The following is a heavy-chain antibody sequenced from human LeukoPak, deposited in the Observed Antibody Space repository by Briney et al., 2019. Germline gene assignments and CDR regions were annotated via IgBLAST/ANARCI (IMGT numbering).Heavy chain of an antibody. V-gene: IGHV3-66*01. Sequence: PGGSLRLSCAASGFTVGSNYMSWVRQAPGKGLEWVSVIYSGGSTYYADSVKGRFTISRDNSKNTVYLQMNSLRAEDTAVYYCARESSGWLQLFDYWGQGTLVTVSS. CDR1: GFTVGSNY. CDR2: IYSGGST. CDR3: ARESSGWLQLFDY. J-gene: IGHJ4*02. D-gene: IGHD5-24*01.